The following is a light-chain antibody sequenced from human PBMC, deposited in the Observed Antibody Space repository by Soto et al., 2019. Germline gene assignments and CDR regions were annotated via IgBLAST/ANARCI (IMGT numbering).Light chain of an antibody. Sequence: EIVLTHSPGTLSLSPGERATLSFRASLTVSDNYLAWYQQKAGQAPRLVIYDASNRATGIPARFSGSGSGTDFTLTISRLEPEDFAVYYCQQYGSSPPITFGQGTRLEIK. J-gene: IGKJ5*01. CDR2: DAS. V-gene: IGKV3-20*01. CDR3: QQYGSSPPIT. CDR1: LTVSDNY.